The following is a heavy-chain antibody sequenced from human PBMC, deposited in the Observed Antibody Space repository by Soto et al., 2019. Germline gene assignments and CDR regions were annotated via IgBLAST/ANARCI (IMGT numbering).Heavy chain of an antibody. Sequence: KTSETLSLTCTLSGGSVRAPDWWNWVRQSPDKGLEWIAEVHISGHSNYNPSLRRRVSVSIDSSKNQFYLNLNSVTAADTAIYYCARVRQGCSANNCYFDPWGQGTQVTVSS. CDR3: ARVRQGCSANNCYFDP. J-gene: IGHJ5*01. V-gene: IGHV4-4*02. CDR1: GGSVRAPDW. D-gene: IGHD1-1*01. CDR2: VHISGHS.